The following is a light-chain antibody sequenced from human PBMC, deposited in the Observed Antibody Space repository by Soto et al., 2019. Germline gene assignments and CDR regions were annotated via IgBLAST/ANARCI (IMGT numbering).Light chain of an antibody. CDR3: QQRYGWPS. V-gene: IGKV3-11*01. CDR2: DTS. J-gene: IGKJ2*01. CDR1: QTVNGY. Sequence: EIVLTQSPATLSLSQGERATLSGSASQTVNGYLAWYQHKLRQPPRLLFYDTSNSATGVPARFSGSGSGTYFLITISSLEPEDSAVYYCQQRYGWPSFGQGTKLEIK.